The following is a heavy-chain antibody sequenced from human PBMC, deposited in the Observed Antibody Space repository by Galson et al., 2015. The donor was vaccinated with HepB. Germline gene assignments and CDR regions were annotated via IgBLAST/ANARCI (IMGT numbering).Heavy chain of an antibody. J-gene: IGHJ6*02. V-gene: IGHV1-69*13. CDR1: GGTFSSYA. CDR2: IIPIFGTA. Sequence: SVKVSCKASGGTFSSYAISWVRQAPGQGLEWMGGIIPIFGTANYAQKFQGRVTITADESTSTAYMELSSLRSEDTAVCYCARAQPYTIFGVVRAYYYYGMDVWGQGTTVTVSS. D-gene: IGHD3-3*01. CDR3: ARAQPYTIFGVVRAYYYYGMDV.